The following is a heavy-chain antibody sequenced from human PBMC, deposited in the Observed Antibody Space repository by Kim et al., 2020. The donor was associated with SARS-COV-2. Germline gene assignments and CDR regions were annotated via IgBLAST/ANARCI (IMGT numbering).Heavy chain of an antibody. CDR1: GGSINNYY. Sequence: SETLSLTCTVSGGSINNYYWSWIRQPPGKGLEWVGYTYYSGSTNYNPSLKSRVTISVDTSKNQFSLKLSSVTAADTAVYYCARDWSAYGDANWFDPWGQGTLVTVSS. D-gene: IGHD4-17*01. J-gene: IGHJ5*02. CDR2: TYYSGST. V-gene: IGHV4-59*13. CDR3: ARDWSAYGDANWFDP.